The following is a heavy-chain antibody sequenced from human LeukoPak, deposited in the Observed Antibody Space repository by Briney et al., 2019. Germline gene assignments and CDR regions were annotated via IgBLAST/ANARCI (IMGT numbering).Heavy chain of an antibody. V-gene: IGHV4-4*07. CDR2: IYTRGST. CDR3: ARSGGYDSYNWFDP. J-gene: IGHJ5*02. Sequence: SETLSLTCTISSGSISGYYWSWIRQPAGKGLEWIGRIYTRGSTNYNPSLKSRVTISVDTSKNQFSLKLSSVTAADTAVYYCARSGGYDSYNWFDPWGQGTLVTASS. D-gene: IGHD5-12*01. CDR1: SGSISGYY.